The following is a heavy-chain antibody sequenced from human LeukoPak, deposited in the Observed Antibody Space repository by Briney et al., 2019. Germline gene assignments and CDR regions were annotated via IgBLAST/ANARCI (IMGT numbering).Heavy chain of an antibody. Sequence: SETLSLTCTVSGGSISTYYWSWIRQPPGKGLEWIGYIYNNGINNYNPSLRSRVTISIDTTKNQLSLKLNSVTAADTAVYYCAKFRLPGIGLRDWFFDLWGRGALVTVSS. J-gene: IGHJ2*01. CDR3: AKFRLPGIGLRDWFFDL. V-gene: IGHV4-59*08. CDR1: GGSISTYY. CDR2: IYNNGIN. D-gene: IGHD3-10*01.